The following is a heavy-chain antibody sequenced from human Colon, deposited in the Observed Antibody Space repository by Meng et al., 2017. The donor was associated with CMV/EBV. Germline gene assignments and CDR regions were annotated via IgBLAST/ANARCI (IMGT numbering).Heavy chain of an antibody. CDR1: GGTFINYA. D-gene: IGHD3-10*01. CDR2: IIPIFGTP. CDR3: ARPMVRGLGYYYYGMDV. V-gene: IGHV1-69*05. Sequence: SVKVSCKASGGTFINYAITWVRQAPGQGLEWMGGIIPIFGTPNYAQKFQGRLTIITDESTRTAYMELSSLRSEDMAVYYCARPMVRGLGYYYYGMDVWGQGTTVTVSS. J-gene: IGHJ6*02.